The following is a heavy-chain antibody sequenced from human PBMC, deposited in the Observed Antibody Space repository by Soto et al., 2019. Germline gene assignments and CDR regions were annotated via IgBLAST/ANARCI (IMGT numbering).Heavy chain of an antibody. Sequence: ASVKASCKASGYSIVNYYINWVRQAPGQGLEWMGIIYPRGGNISYAQKFQGRVSMTSDTAASTVYMELTSLRSDDTAVYFCAIDLIPVAGSISFFPSFPLLDGMDLWG. CDR3: AIDLIPVAGSISFFPSFPLLDGMDL. CDR1: GYSIVNYY. J-gene: IGHJ6*02. D-gene: IGHD6-19*01. CDR2: IYPRGGNI. V-gene: IGHV1-46*01.